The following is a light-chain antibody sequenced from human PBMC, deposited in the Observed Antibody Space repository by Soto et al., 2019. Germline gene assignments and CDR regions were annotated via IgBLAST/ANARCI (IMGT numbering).Light chain of an antibody. CDR3: MQGLQTPYT. CDR1: QSLLHTNGYNY. CDR2: LGF. V-gene: IGKV2-28*01. J-gene: IGKJ2*01. Sequence: DIVMTQSPLSLPVTPGEPASISCRSSQSLLHTNGYNYLDWYLQKPGQSPQLLIYLGFNRASGVPDRFSGSGSGTDFTLKISRVEAEDVGLYYCMQGLQTPYTFGQRTKLEMK.